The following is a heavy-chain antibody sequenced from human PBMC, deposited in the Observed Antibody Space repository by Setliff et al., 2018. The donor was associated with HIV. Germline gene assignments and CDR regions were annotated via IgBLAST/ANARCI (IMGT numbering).Heavy chain of an antibody. Sequence: PGGSLGLSCANSGFTFTDYAMHWVRQAPGKGLECVAVIWYDGSNKYYADSVKGRFTISRDNSKNTLYLQMNSMRAEDTAVYYCAKDDGYCSGETCDSYMDVWGKGTTVTVSS. V-gene: IGHV3-30*07. CDR1: GFTFTDYA. CDR2: IWYDGSNK. J-gene: IGHJ6*03. CDR3: AKDDGYCSGETCDSYMDV. D-gene: IGHD2-15*01.